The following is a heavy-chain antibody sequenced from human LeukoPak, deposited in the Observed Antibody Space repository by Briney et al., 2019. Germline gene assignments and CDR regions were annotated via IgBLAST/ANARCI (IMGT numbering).Heavy chain of an antibody. J-gene: IGHJ4*02. CDR2: IYHSGST. CDR1: GYSISSGYY. D-gene: IGHD3-16*01. V-gene: IGHV4-38-2*02. CDR3: TRGAGWLIDY. Sequence: SETLSLTCTVSGYSISSGYYWGWIRQPPGKGLEWIGSIYHSGSTYYNPSLTSRVTISADTSKNHFSLKLNSVTTADTAVYYCTRGAGWLIDYWGQGILVTVSS.